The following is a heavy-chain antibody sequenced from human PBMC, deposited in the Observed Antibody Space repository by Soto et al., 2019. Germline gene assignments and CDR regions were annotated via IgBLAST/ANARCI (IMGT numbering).Heavy chain of an antibody. CDR2: IRSKAYGGTT. V-gene: IGHV3-49*04. D-gene: IGHD6-19*01. CDR1: GLTFGDYA. J-gene: IGHJ6*02. CDR3: TREPAVAGYYYYYGMDV. Sequence: QWGPLRLCCTASGLTFGDYAMSWVSQATGKGLEWVGFIRSKAYGGTTEYAASVKGRFTISRDDSKSIAYLQMNSLKTEDTAVYYCTREPAVAGYYYYYGMDVWGQGTTVTVSS.